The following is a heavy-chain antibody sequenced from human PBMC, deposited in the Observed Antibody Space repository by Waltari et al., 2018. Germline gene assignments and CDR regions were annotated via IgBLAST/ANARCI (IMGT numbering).Heavy chain of an antibody. CDR1: GDTFSNYA. V-gene: IGHV1-69*13. Sequence: QVQLVQSGAEVKKPGSSVKVSCKASGDTFSNYAITWLRQAPGQGLEWMGGILPRFATSNYAQKFQGRVTITADDSTSTAYMELSSLRSEDTAIYYCARSQVVVIAPLDCWGQGTLVTVSS. J-gene: IGHJ4*02. D-gene: IGHD2-21*01. CDR3: ARSQVVVIAPLDC. CDR2: ILPRFATS.